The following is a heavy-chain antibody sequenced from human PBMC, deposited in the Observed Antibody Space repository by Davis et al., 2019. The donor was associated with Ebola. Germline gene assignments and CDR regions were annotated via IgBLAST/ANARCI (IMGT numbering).Heavy chain of an antibody. Sequence: GESLKISCAASGFTFSSYSMNWVRQAPGKGLEWVSYISSGGSTIYYADSVKGRFTISRDNARNSLYLQMNSLRAEDTAVYYCARDLPGGYCSGGSCWWGYFDYWGQGTLVTVSS. V-gene: IGHV3-48*01. CDR1: GFTFSSYS. CDR3: ARDLPGGYCSGGSCWWGYFDY. J-gene: IGHJ4*02. CDR2: ISSGGSTI. D-gene: IGHD2-15*01.